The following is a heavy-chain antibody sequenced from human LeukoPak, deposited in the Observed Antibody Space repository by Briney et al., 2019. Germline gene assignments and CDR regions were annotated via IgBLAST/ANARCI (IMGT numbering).Heavy chain of an antibody. D-gene: IGHD2-2*01. Sequence: SQTLSLTCTVSGGSISSGDYYWSWIRQPPGKGLEWIGYIYYSGSTYYNPSLKSRVPISVDTSKDQFSLKLSSLTAAHTAVYYCAREALTYCSSTSCYGNWFDPWGQGTLVTVSS. CDR1: GGSISSGDYY. CDR3: AREALTYCSSTSCYGNWFDP. CDR2: IYYSGST. V-gene: IGHV4-30-4*08. J-gene: IGHJ5*02.